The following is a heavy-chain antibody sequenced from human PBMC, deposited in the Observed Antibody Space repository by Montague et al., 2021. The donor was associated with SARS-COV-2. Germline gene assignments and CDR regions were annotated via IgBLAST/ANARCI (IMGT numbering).Heavy chain of an antibody. CDR2: INHSGST. D-gene: IGHD3-22*01. J-gene: IGHJ5*02. Sequence: SETLSLTCAVYGGSFSGYYWSWIRQPPGKGLEWIGEINHSGSTNYNPSLKSRVTISVDTSKNQFSLKLSSVTAADTAVYYCARGPRITMIVVVIRDIWFDPWGQGTLVTVSS. CDR1: GGSFSGYY. CDR3: ARGPRITMIVVVIRDIWFDP. V-gene: IGHV4-34*01.